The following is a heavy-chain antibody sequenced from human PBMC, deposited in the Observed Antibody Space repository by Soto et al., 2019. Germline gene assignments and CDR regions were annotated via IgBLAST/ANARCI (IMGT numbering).Heavy chain of an antibody. D-gene: IGHD3-22*01. CDR3: ARESWDYYDSSGYSNWFDP. CDR2: IIPIFGTA. V-gene: IGHV1-69*13. J-gene: IGHJ5*02. Sequence: SVKVSCKASGGTFSSYAISWVRQAPGQGLEWMGGIIPIFGTANYAQKFQGRVTITADESTSTAYMELSSLRSEDTAVYYCARESWDYYDSSGYSNWFDPWGQGTLVTVSS. CDR1: GGTFSSYA.